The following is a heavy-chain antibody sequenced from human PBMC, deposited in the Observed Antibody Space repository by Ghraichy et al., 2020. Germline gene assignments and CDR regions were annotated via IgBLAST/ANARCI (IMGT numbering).Heavy chain of an antibody. J-gene: IGHJ5*02. CDR3: ARSRHRYCSGGSCYFDP. Sequence: SETLSLTCAVYGGSFSGYYWSWIRQPPGKGLEWIGEINHSGSTNYNPSLKSRVTISVDTSKNQFSLKLNSVTAADTAVYYCARSRHRYCSGGSCYFDPWGQGTPVTVSS. V-gene: IGHV4-34*01. D-gene: IGHD2-15*01. CDR1: GGSFSGYY. CDR2: INHSGST.